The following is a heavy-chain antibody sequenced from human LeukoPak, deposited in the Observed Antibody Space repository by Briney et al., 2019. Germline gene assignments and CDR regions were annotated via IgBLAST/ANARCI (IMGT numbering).Heavy chain of an antibody. CDR3: ARAPYSSSWLDY. J-gene: IGHJ4*02. CDR2: ISGSGGST. Sequence: GGSLRLSCAASGFTFSSYAMSWVRQAPGKGLEWVSAISGSGGSTYYADSVKGRFTISRDNAKNSLFLQMVSLRAEDTAVYYCARAPYSSSWLDYWGQGTLVTVSS. V-gene: IGHV3-23*01. CDR1: GFTFSSYA. D-gene: IGHD6-13*01.